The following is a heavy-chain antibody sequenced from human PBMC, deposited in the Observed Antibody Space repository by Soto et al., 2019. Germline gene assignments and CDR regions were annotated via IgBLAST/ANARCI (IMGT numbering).Heavy chain of an antibody. CDR2: ISASGDRP. V-gene: IGHV3-23*01. J-gene: IGHJ6*02. CDR1: GFSFRTYH. Sequence: EVQLLESGGGLVQPGGSLRVSCAASGFSFRTYHMSWVRQAPGKGLESVSTISASGDRPYYAASVKGRFTISRDNSNNILYLQMNSLRDDDTAIYYCTKILTTADYYWYGMDVWGQGAAVTVSS. CDR3: TKILTTADYYWYGMDV. D-gene: IGHD2-21*02.